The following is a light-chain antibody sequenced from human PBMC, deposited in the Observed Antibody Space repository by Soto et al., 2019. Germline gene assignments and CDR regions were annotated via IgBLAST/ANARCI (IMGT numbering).Light chain of an antibody. J-gene: IGKJ2*01. V-gene: IGKV1-39*01. CDR2: AAS. CDR1: QRISRY. Sequence: DIQMTQSPSSLSASVGARVTITCRASQRISRYLNWYQQKPGKVPNLLISAASTLPSGVPSRCSGSGVDSDFTLTITRLVSEDVATNYCWESFNTPRTFGQGTKVAIK. CDR3: WESFNTPRT.